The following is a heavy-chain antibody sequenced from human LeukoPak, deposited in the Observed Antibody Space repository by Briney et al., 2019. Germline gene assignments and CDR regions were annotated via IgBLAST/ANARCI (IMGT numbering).Heavy chain of an antibody. CDR1: GGSISSSSYY. V-gene: IGHV4-39*07. Sequence: SETLSLTCTVSGGSISSSSYYWGWIRQPPGKGLEWIGSIYYSGSTYYNPSLKSRVTISVDTSKNQFSLKLSSVTAADTAVYYCASGPDAAMVTPGKFDYWGQGTLVTVSS. CDR3: ASGPDAAMVTPGKFDY. D-gene: IGHD5-18*01. J-gene: IGHJ4*02. CDR2: IYYSGST.